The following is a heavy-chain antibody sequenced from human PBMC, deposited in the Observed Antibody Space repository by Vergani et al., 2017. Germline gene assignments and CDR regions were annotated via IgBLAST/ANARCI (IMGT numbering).Heavy chain of an antibody. CDR2: ISPKTGYI. CDR1: ESTFSDYN. CDR3: AHSWNFGRRDWFDS. J-gene: IGHJ5*01. D-gene: IGHD1-26*01. V-gene: IGHV1-2*02. Sequence: QVQLMQSGPVMKKPGGSMKVSCQASESTFSDYNIHWVRQAPGQGLQWMGWISPKTGYIDYLQRFQDRVTMTRDASTKTVYLKMTRLTSDDTAIYYCAHSWNFGRRDWFDSWGPGTLVTVSS.